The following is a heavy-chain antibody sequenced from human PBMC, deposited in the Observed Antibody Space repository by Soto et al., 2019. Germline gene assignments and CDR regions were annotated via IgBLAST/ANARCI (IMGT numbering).Heavy chain of an antibody. CDR1: GGSFSGYY. J-gene: IGHJ4*02. CDR3: AIKFWSGYYSHFDY. V-gene: IGHV4-34*01. D-gene: IGHD3-3*01. Sequence: PSETLSLTCAVYGGSFSGYYWSWIRQPPGKGLEWIGEINHSGSTNYNPSLRSRVTISVDTSKNQFSLKLSSVTAADTAVYYCAIKFWSGYYSHFDYWGQGTLVTVSS. CDR2: INHSGST.